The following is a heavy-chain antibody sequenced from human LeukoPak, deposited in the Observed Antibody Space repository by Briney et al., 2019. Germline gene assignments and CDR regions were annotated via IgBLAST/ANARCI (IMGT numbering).Heavy chain of an antibody. CDR3: ARVGYDILTGYSLGAFDI. Sequence: GGSLRLSCAASGFTFSSYGMHWVRQATGKGLEWVSAIGTAGDTYYPGSVKGRFTISRENAKNSLYLQMNSLRAGDTAVYYCARVGYDILTGYSLGAFDIWGQGTMVTVSS. J-gene: IGHJ3*02. V-gene: IGHV3-13*01. D-gene: IGHD3-9*01. CDR2: IGTAGDT. CDR1: GFTFSSYG.